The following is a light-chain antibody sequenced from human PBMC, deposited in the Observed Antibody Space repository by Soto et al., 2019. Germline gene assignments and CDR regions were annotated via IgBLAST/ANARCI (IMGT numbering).Light chain of an antibody. CDR3: XXYGRSPRT. V-gene: IGKV3-20*01. J-gene: IGKJ2*01. CDR1: QSVSSSY. Sequence: EIVLTQSPGTLSLSPGERATLSCRASQSVSSSYLAWYQQKPGQAPRLLIYGASSRATGIPDRFSGSGSGTDFTLTISRLEPXDFXXXXXXXYGRSPRTFGQGTKLEIK. CDR2: GAS.